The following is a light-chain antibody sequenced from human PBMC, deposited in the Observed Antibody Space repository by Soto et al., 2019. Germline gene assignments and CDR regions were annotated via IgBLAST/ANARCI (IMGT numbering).Light chain of an antibody. CDR1: QTISSS. J-gene: IGKJ2*01. CDR2: KAS. CDR3: QQYDSYPPYT. Sequence: DIQMTQFPPTLSASIGDRVTITCRASQTISSSLAWYQQKPGKAPKLLIYKASTLETGVPSRFSGSGSGTEFTLTISSLQPDDFATYYCQQYDSYPPYTFGQGTRLEIK. V-gene: IGKV1-5*03.